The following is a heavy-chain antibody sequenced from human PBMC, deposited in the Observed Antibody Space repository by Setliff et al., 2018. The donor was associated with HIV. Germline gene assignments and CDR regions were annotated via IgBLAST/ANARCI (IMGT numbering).Heavy chain of an antibody. CDR3: ARDHTSGSLDF. CDR1: GGSIGSGSHY. D-gene: IGHD3-10*01. Sequence: LSLTCSVSGGSIGSGSHYWSWIRLPAGRGPEWIGRVYTSGSTTYNPSLQSRVTISVDTSKNQFSLKMSSVTAADTAVYYCARDHTSGSLDFWGQGTLVTVSS. J-gene: IGHJ4*02. CDR2: VYTSGST. V-gene: IGHV4-61*02.